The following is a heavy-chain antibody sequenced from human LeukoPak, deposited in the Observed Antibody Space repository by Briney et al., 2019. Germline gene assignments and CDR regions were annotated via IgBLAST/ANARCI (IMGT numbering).Heavy chain of an antibody. J-gene: IGHJ4*02. CDR1: GGTFSSYA. D-gene: IGHD6-19*01. V-gene: IGHV1-69*13. CDR2: IIPIFGTA. Sequence: GASVKVSCEASGGTFSSYAISWVRQAPGQGLEWMGGIIPIFGTANYAQKFQGRVTITADESTSTAYMELSSLRSEDTAVYYCARDGLGSSGWSLDYWGQGTLVTVSS. CDR3: ARDGLGSSGWSLDY.